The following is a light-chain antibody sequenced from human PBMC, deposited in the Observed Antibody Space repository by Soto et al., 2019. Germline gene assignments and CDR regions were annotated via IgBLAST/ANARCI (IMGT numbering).Light chain of an antibody. Sequence: DIQMTQSPSTLSASVGDRVTMTCRASQSVSNWVAWYQQKPGKVPKLLIFQASTLETGVPSRFRGSGSGTEFTLSISSLQPDEFATYSCQHYDVYPYTFGQGTKLEI. J-gene: IGKJ2*01. CDR2: QAS. CDR3: QHYDVYPYT. CDR1: QSVSNW. V-gene: IGKV1-5*03.